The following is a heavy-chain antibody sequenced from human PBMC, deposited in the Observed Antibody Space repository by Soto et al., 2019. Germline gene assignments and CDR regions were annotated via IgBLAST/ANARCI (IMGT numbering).Heavy chain of an antibody. CDR2: MRTKVNSYAT. V-gene: IGHV3-73*01. CDR1: GFTFIGSA. Sequence: GGSLRLSCAASGFTFIGSAVHWVRQASGKGLEWVGRMRTKVNSYATAYAASVKGRFTISRDDSENTAYLQMNSLKTEDTAVYYCSRHMPPEYSSSPPVRYYDGMDVWGQGTTGTVS. J-gene: IGHJ6*02. CDR3: SRHMPPEYSSSPPVRYYDGMDV. D-gene: IGHD6-6*01.